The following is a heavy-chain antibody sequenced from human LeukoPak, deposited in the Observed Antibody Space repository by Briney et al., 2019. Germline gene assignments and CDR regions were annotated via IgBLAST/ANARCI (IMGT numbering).Heavy chain of an antibody. Sequence: SVKVSCKASGGTLSSYASSWVRQAPGQGLEWMGRIIPILGIANYAQKFQGRVTITADKSTSTAYMELSSLRSEDTAVYYCARDRGYDSSGYSPTGPLFDYWGQGTLVTVSS. D-gene: IGHD3-22*01. J-gene: IGHJ4*02. CDR2: IIPILGIA. V-gene: IGHV1-69*04. CDR3: ARDRGYDSSGYSPTGPLFDY. CDR1: GGTLSSYA.